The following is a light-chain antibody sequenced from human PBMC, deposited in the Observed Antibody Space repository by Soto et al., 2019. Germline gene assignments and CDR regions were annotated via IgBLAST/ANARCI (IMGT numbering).Light chain of an antibody. Sequence: QSALTQPPSASGSPGQSVTISCTGTSSDIGGYNYVSWYRQHAGKAPKLMIYEVNKRPAGVPDRLSGSKYGNTASLTVSGLQAEDEAYYYCTSYAGSNNFLVFGGGTKLTVL. V-gene: IGLV2-8*01. CDR1: SSDIGGYNY. CDR3: TSYAGSNNFLV. CDR2: EVN. J-gene: IGLJ2*01.